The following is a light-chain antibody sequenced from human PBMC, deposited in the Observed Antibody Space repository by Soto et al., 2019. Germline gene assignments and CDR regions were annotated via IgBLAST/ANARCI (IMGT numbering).Light chain of an antibody. CDR1: QGSYKW. Sequence: DIQMTQSPSSVSASVGDRITITCRASQGSYKWLAWYQQKPGKAPKLLISAASTLQTGVPARFSGSGSGTDFTLTISCLQPQDFAPYYYQQAIGFPHTFAGWTNEQIK. CDR3: QQAIGFPHT. V-gene: IGKV1-12*01. J-gene: IGKJ4*01. CDR2: AAS.